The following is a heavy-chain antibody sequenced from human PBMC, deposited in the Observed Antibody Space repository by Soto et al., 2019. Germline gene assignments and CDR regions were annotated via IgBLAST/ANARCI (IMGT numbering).Heavy chain of an antibody. Sequence: EVQLVESGGGLVQPGGSLRLSCAASGFTFSTYWMNWVRQAPGKGLQWVANIKEDVSEEYYVDSVKGRFTISRYNAKNSLYLYMNILGGEDTAVYYCARDWGAPGRVSAFGYYYHFGMDVWGQGTTVTVPS. J-gene: IGHJ6*02. D-gene: IGHD2-2*01. CDR2: IKEDVSEE. V-gene: IGHV3-7*05. CDR3: ARDWGAPGRVSAFGYYYHFGMDV. CDR1: GFTFSTYW.